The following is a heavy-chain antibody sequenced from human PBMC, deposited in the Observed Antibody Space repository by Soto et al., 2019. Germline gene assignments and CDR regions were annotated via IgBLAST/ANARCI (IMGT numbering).Heavy chain of an antibody. CDR1: GGSISSNDFY. CDR3: ARLSGSWHSWFDP. V-gene: IGHV4-31*03. D-gene: IGHD6-13*01. J-gene: IGHJ5*02. Sequence: QVQLQESGPGLVKPSQTLSLTCIVSGGSISSNDFYWSWIRQHPGKGLEWIGYIYYSGNTYYNPALKIRVTILVDTSKNQVSLKVSSVTAADTAVYYCARLSGSWHSWFDPGGQGTLGTVSS. CDR2: IYYSGNT.